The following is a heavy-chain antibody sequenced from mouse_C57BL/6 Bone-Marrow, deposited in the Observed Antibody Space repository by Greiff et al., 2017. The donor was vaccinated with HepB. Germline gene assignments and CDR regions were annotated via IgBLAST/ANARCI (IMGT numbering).Heavy chain of an antibody. Sequence: QVQLQQPGAELVRPGSSVKLSCKASGYTFTSYWMDWVKQRPGQGLEWIGNIYPSDSETHYNQKFKDKATLTVDKSSSTAYMQLSSLTSEDSAVYYCARRRSPYDYDDGSWFAYWGQGTLVTVSA. J-gene: IGHJ3*01. CDR2: IYPSDSET. V-gene: IGHV1-61*01. D-gene: IGHD2-4*01. CDR1: GYTFTSYW. CDR3: ARRRSPYDYDDGSWFAY.